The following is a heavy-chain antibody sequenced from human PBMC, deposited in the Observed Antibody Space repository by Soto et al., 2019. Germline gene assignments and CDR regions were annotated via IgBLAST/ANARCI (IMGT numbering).Heavy chain of an antibody. V-gene: IGHV4-39*01. CDR2: IYYDGTT. Sequence: SETLSLTCTVSRGSISSTSYYWAWIRQPPGKGLEWIGAIYYDGTTYYTESLKSRVSISVDTSKNQFSLKLNSVTAADTAVYFCDRTRPNPKIVLVKHSAAAFWAQGNAVTVSS. CDR1: RGSISSTSYY. D-gene: IGHD3-22*01. CDR3: DRTRPNPKIVLVKHSAAAF. J-gene: IGHJ6*02.